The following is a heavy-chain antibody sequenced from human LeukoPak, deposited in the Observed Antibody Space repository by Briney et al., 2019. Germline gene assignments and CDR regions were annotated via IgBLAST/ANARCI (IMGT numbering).Heavy chain of an antibody. J-gene: IGHJ4*02. CDR3: ARARGPKYYDFWSGYYGGEYYFDY. CDR2: SYSGGST. CDR1: GFTVSSNY. V-gene: IGHV3-53*01. D-gene: IGHD3-3*01. Sequence: GGSLRLSCAASGFTVSSNYMSWVRQAPGKGLEWVSVSYSGGSTYYADSVKGRFTISRDNSKNTLYLQMNSLRAEDTAAYYCARARGPKYYDFWSGYYGGEYYFDYWGQGTLVTVSS.